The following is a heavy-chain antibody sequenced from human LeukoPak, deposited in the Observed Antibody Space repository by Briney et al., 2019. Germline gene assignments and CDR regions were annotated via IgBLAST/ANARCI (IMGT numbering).Heavy chain of an antibody. Sequence: GESLRLSCAASGFTVSGDFMSWVRQAPGKGLEWVSVIYSDGSTYYADSVKGRFTISRDNSKNTLYLQMYGLRAEDTAVYYCARGWTSDWFDPWGQGTLVTVSS. CDR3: ARGWTSDWFDP. V-gene: IGHV3-53*01. CDR2: IYSDGST. CDR1: GFTVSGDF. D-gene: IGHD1-1*01. J-gene: IGHJ5*02.